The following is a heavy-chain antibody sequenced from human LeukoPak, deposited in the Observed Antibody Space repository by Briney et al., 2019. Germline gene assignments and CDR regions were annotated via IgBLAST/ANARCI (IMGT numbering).Heavy chain of an antibody. CDR1: GFSFSSYA. D-gene: IGHD2-15*01. J-gene: IGHJ4*02. CDR3: AKAGGGNCFSSLDF. V-gene: IGHV3-23*01. Sequence: GGSLRLSCAASGFSFSSYAMSWIRQAPGRGLEWVSAIGGSGTNTYYADSVKGRFTISRDNSKNTLDLQMNSLRAEDTAVYYCAKAGGGNCFSSLDFWGQGTLVTVSS. CDR2: IGGSGTNT.